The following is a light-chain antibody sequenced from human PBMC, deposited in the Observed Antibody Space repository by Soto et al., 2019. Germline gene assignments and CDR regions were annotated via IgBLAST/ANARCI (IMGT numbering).Light chain of an antibody. Sequence: EIVLTQSPGTLSLSPGERATLSCRASQSVSNNYLAWYQQKPGQAPRLLIYGASTRATGIPARFSGSGSGTEFTLTISSLQSEDFAVYYRQQYNNWPPLTFGGGTKVEIK. CDR1: QSVSNN. CDR3: QQYNNWPPLT. V-gene: IGKV3-15*01. CDR2: GAS. J-gene: IGKJ4*01.